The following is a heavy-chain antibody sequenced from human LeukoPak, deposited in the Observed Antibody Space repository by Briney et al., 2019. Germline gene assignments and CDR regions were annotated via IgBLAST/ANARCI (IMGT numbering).Heavy chain of an antibody. D-gene: IGHD1-26*01. Sequence: GGSLRLSCAASGFTLSSYAMYWVRQAPGKGLEWVSRFTSDGSSTTYADSVKGRFTVSRDIAKNTLYLQMNSLRAEDTAVYYCARAQMGAPTDCWGQGTLVTVSS. CDR2: FTSDGSST. V-gene: IGHV3-74*01. CDR3: ARAQMGAPTDC. CDR1: GFTLSSYA. J-gene: IGHJ4*02.